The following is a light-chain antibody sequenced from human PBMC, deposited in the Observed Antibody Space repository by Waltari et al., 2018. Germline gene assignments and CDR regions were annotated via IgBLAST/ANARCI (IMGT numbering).Light chain of an antibody. CDR3: QQRSNWPRT. V-gene: IGKV3-11*01. CDR1: QSVTSS. Sequence: EIVLTHSPDTLSLSPGERATLSCRASQSVTSSLAWDQQKPGQAPRVLISSASNRATGFPARFSGSGSGTDFTLTISSLEPEDFAVYYCQQRSNWPRTFGQGTKVEVK. CDR2: SAS. J-gene: IGKJ1*01.